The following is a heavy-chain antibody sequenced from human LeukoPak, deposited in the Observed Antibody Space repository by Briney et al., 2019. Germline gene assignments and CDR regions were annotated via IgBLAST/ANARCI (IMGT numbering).Heavy chain of an antibody. J-gene: IGHJ2*01. CDR3: AKAVRGYFWYFDL. CDR1: GFTLSFYA. Sequence: GGSLRLSCAPPGFTLSFYAMSWVRQAPGKGLEWVSTIGGGGGDTYYADSVRGRFTISRDNSKNTLDLRVNSLRVEDTAVYYCAKAVRGYFWYFDLWGRGTLVTVSS. D-gene: IGHD5-12*01. CDR2: IGGGGGDT. V-gene: IGHV3-23*01.